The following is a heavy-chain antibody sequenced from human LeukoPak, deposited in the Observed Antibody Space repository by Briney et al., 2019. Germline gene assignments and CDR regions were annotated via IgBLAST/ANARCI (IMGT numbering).Heavy chain of an antibody. J-gene: IGHJ4*02. CDR1: GFTVRNNY. D-gene: IGHD3-10*01. CDR3: ATGERMVRGDGVDY. V-gene: IGHV3-66*01. CDR2: IYSGGST. Sequence: HSGGSLRLSCAASGFTVRNNYMSWVRQAPGKGLEWVSVIYSGGSTYYADSVKGRFTISADNSKNTLYLQMNSLRAEDTAVYFCATGERMVRGDGVDYWGQGTLVTVSS.